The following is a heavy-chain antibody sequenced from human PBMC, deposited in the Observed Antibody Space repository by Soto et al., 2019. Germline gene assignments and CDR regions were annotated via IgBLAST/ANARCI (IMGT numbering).Heavy chain of an antibody. CDR1: GFTFNNAW. V-gene: IGHV3-15*07. CDR3: TPASPRSLWLVLAPLRYWYFDL. D-gene: IGHD6-19*01. Sequence: EVQLVESGGGLVKPGGSLRLSCAASGFTFNNAWMNWVRQAPGKGLEWVGRIKTKTDGGTTDYAAPVKGRFTISRDDSTNTLYLQMNSLKTVGTDVYYCTPASPRSLWLVLAPLRYWYFDLWGRGTLVTVSS. J-gene: IGHJ2*01. CDR2: IKTKTDGGTT.